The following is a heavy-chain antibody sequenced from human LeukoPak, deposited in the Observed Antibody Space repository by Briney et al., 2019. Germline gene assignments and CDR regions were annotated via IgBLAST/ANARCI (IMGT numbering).Heavy chain of an antibody. J-gene: IGHJ5*01. D-gene: IGHD1-1*01. V-gene: IGHV5-51*01. Sequence: PGESLKISCKGSGYTFNTYWIGWVRQMPGKGLEWVGIIHPGDSETRYSPSFQGQVTISADKSITTAYLQWSRLKASDTAMYYCARHFSGTTTALFDSWGQGTLVTVSS. CDR3: ARHFSGTTTALFDS. CDR1: GYTFNTYW. CDR2: IHPGDSET.